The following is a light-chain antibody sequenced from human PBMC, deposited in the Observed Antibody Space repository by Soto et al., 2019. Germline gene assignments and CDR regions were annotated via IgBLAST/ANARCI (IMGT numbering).Light chain of an antibody. J-gene: IGLJ1*01. CDR3: CSYAGNYIYV. CDR1: SSNVGDYNY. Sequence: QSALTQPRSVSGSPGQSVTISCTGTSSNVGDYNYVSWYQHHPGKAPKVMIHDVTKRPAGVPDRFSGSKSGNSASLTIAGLQAEDEADYYCCSYAGNYIYVFGTGTKLTVL. V-gene: IGLV2-11*01. CDR2: DVT.